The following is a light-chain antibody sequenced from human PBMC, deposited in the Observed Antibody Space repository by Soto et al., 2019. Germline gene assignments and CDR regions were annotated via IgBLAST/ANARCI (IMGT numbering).Light chain of an antibody. CDR2: GAS. J-gene: IGKJ4*01. V-gene: IGKV3-20*01. CDR1: QSVSSSY. Sequence: EIVLTQSPGTLSLSPGERATLSCRASQSVSSSYLAWYQQKPGQAPRLLIYGASSRATGIPDRFSGSGSGADFTLTISRLEPEDFGVYCWQQYGRSPPGLTFGGGTKVEIK. CDR3: QQYGRSPPGLT.